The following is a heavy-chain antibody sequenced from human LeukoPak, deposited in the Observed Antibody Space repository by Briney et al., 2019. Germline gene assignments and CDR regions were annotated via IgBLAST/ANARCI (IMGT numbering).Heavy chain of an antibody. CDR2: ISGRGDGT. V-gene: IGHV3-23*01. CDR3: AKTVYWGNFDY. CDR1: GFAFSSYA. J-gene: IGHJ4*02. D-gene: IGHD2-8*02. Sequence: GGSLRLSCAASGFAFSSYAMTWVRQAPGKGLEWVSVISGRGDGTHYADSVKGRFSISRDNSRNTLYLQMNSLRAEDTAVYYCAKTVYWGNFDYWGQGTLVTVSS.